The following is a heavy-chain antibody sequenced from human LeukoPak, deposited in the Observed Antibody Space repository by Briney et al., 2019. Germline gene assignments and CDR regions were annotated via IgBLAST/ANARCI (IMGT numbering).Heavy chain of an antibody. CDR2: ISGSGGST. CDR1: GFTFSSYA. D-gene: IGHD6-19*01. J-gene: IGHJ5*02. CDR3: AKDFFSSGWSFDP. V-gene: IGHV3-23*01. Sequence: QSGGSLRLSCAASGFTFSSYAMSWVRQAPGKGLEWVSAISGSGGSTYYADSVKGRFTISRDNSKNTLYLQVNSLRAEDTAIYYCAKDFFSSGWSFDPWGRGTLVTVSS.